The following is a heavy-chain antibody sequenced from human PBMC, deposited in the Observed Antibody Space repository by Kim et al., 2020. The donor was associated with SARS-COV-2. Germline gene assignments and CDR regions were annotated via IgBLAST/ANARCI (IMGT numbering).Heavy chain of an antibody. CDR2: INTNTGNP. V-gene: IGHV7-4-1*02. Sequence: ASVKVSCKASGYTFTSYAMNWVRQAPGQGLEWMGWINTNTGNPTYAQGFTGRFVFSLDTSVSTAYLQISSLKAEDTAVYYCAVVPPLRPWYEGDGMDVWGQGTTVTVSS. CDR3: AVVPPLRPWYEGDGMDV. CDR1: GYTFTSYA. D-gene: IGHD6-13*01. J-gene: IGHJ6*02.